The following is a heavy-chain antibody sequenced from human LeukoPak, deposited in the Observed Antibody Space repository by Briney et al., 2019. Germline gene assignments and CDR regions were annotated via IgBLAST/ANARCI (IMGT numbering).Heavy chain of an antibody. CDR2: IYYSGST. CDR3: AKSRGYSYAYYGMDV. CDR1: GRSISSYY. J-gene: IGHJ6*02. Sequence: SETLSLTCTVSGRSISSYYWSWIRQPPGKGLEWTGYIYYSGSTNYNPSLKSRVTISVDTSKNQFSLKLSSVTAADTAVYYCAKSRGYSYAYYGMDVWGQGTTVTVSS. V-gene: IGHV4-59*01. D-gene: IGHD5-18*01.